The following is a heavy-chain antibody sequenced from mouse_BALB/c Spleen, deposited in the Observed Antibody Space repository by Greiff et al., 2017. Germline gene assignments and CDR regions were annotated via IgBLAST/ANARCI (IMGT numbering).Heavy chain of an antibody. Sequence: QVTLKESGPGILQPSQTLSLTCSFSGFSLSTSGMGVGWIRQPSGKGLEWLAHIWWDDDKRYNPALKSRLTISKDTSSNQVFLKIASVDTADTATYYCARIRGLYSYAMDYWGQGTSVTVSS. CDR1: GFSLSTSGMG. D-gene: IGHD6-1*01. CDR2: IWWDDDK. CDR3: ARIRGLYSYAMDY. V-gene: IGHV8-8*01. J-gene: IGHJ4*01.